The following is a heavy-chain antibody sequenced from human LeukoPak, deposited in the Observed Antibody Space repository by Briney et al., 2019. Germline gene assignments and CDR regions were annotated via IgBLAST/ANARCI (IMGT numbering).Heavy chain of an antibody. Sequence: GGSLRLSCAASGFTFSSYAMSWVRQAPGKGLEWVSAISGSGGSTYYADSVKGRFTISRDNSKNTLYLQMSSLRAEDTAVYYCAKRPNYYDSSGYHGYVDYWGQGTLVTVSS. CDR3: AKRPNYYDSSGYHGYVDY. J-gene: IGHJ4*02. CDR2: ISGSGGST. V-gene: IGHV3-23*01. CDR1: GFTFSSYA. D-gene: IGHD3-22*01.